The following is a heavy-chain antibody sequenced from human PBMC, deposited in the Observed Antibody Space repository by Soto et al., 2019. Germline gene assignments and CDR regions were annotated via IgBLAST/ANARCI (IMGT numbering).Heavy chain of an antibody. CDR1: GFTFTSSA. CDR2: IVVGSGNT. D-gene: IGHD2-15*01. V-gene: IGHV1-58*01. CDR3: AAVSLGYCSGGSCDYYGMDV. J-gene: IGHJ6*02. Sequence: QMQLVQSGPEVKKPGTSVKVSCKASGFTFTSSAVQWVRQARGQRLEWIGWIVVGSGNTNYAQKFQERVTITRDMSTSTAYMELSSLISEDTAVYYCAAVSLGYCSGGSCDYYGMDVWGQGTTVTVSS.